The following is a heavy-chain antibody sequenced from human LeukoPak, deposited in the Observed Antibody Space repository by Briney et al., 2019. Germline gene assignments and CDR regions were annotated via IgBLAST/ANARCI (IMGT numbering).Heavy chain of an antibody. CDR1: GGTFRSYG. V-gene: IGHV1-69*13. CDR3: ARGLYCSSSTSCYDYGMDV. J-gene: IGHJ6*02. D-gene: IGHD2-2*01. CDR2: FIPILGTA. Sequence: SVKVSCKASGGTFRSYGLNWVRQAPGQGLEWMGGFIPILGTAKYAQKLQGRVTVTADESTSTGYMELSSLRYEDTAVYYCARGLYCSSSTSCYDYGMDVWGQGTTVTVSS.